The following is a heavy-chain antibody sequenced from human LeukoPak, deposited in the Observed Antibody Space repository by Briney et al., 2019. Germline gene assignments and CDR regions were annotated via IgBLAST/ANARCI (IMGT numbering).Heavy chain of an antibody. CDR1: GFTVSSNP. CDR3: VKNDGWFHLAQ. V-gene: IGHV3-7*03. J-gene: IGHJ4*02. Sequence: GGSLRLSCAASGFTVSSNPMDWVRQAPGKGLEWVGHIKNDGSETYYLDSLKGRFSISRDNTNNALYLQMNSLRVEDTAVYYCVKNDGWFHLAQWGQGTLVTVSS. D-gene: IGHD6-19*01. CDR2: IKNDGSET.